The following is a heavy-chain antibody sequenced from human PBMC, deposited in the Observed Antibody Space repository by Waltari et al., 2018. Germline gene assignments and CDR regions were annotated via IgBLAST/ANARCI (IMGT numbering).Heavy chain of an antibody. J-gene: IGHJ5*02. CDR2: IIPIFGTA. V-gene: IGHV1-69*12. D-gene: IGHD5-18*01. Sequence: QVQLVQSGAEVKKPGSSVKVSCKASGGTFSSYAISWVRTAPVQGLEWMGGIIPIFGTANYERKFQGRVTITADESTSTAYMELSSLRSEDTAVYYCATCGYSDERAGWFDPWGQGTLVTVSS. CDR3: ATCGYSDERAGWFDP. CDR1: GGTFSSYA.